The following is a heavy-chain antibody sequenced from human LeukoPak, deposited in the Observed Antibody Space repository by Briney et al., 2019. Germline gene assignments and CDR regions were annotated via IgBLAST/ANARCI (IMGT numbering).Heavy chain of an antibody. Sequence: GGSLRLSCADSGFTFSSYGIHWVRQAPGKGLEWVAVISYDGSNTYSADSVKGRFTISRDNSKNSVYLQMNSLRAEDTGIYYCAALADYIDYWGQGALVTVSS. D-gene: IGHD3-3*02. CDR2: ISYDGSNT. V-gene: IGHV3-30*03. J-gene: IGHJ4*02. CDR3: AALADYIDY. CDR1: GFTFSSYG.